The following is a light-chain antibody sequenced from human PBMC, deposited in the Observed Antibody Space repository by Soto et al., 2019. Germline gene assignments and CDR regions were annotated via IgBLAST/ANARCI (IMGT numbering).Light chain of an antibody. CDR3: QHYNTQSIT. J-gene: IGKJ4*01. CDR1: ENIFKC. V-gene: IGKV1-5*01. CDR2: AAS. Sequence: DMQLIQSPATLSASVGDRITITCRASENIFKCLAWYQQRSGTAPDLLIYAASDLETGVPSRFSGRGSGTEFTLTIDSLQPDDSATYYCQHYNTQSITFGGGTKVDVK.